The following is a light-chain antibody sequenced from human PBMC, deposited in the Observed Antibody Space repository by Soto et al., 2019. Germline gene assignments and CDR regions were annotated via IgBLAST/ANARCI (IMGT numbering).Light chain of an antibody. CDR3: HLYGSSSWT. J-gene: IGKJ1*01. V-gene: IGKV3-20*01. CDR1: QSVSNNY. Sequence: EIVFTQSPSTLYLSIGERATLSCRASQSVSNNYLAWYQQKPGQAPRLLIYGASNRATGIPDRFSGGESGTDFSLTITRLEPEDFAVYYCHLYGSSSWTFGQGTKVDI. CDR2: GAS.